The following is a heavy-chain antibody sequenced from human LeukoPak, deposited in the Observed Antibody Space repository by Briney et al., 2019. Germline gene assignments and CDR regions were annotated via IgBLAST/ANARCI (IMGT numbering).Heavy chain of an antibody. CDR2: IYYSGST. D-gene: IGHD6-19*01. CDR1: GGSISSSSYY. J-gene: IGHJ5*02. Sequence: SETLSLTCTVSGGSISSSSYYWGWIRQPPGKGLEWIGSIYYSGSTYYNPSLKSRVTISVDTSKNQFSLKLSSATAADTAVYYCAVTSGWDGDWFDPWGQGTLVTVSS. CDR3: AVTSGWDGDWFDP. V-gene: IGHV4-39*01.